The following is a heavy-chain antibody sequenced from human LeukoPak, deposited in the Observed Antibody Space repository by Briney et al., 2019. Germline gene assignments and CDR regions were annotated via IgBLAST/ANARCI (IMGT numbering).Heavy chain of an antibody. D-gene: IGHD3-3*01. J-gene: IGHJ4*02. CDR1: GGSISSGSYY. CDR3: AREGGRGHYDFWSGPLPYYFDY. Sequence: PSQTLSLTCTVSGGSISSGSYYWSWIRQPAGKGLEWIGRIYTSGSTNYNPSLKSRFTISVDTSKNQFSLKLSSVTAADTAVYYCAREGGRGHYDFWSGPLPYYFDYWGQGTLVTVSS. V-gene: IGHV4-61*02. CDR2: IYTSGST.